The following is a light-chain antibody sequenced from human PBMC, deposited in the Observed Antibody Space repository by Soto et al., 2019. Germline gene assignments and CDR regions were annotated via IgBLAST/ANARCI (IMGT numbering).Light chain of an antibody. Sequence: QAVVTQPPSVSGAPGQRVTISCTGNSSNIGAGYDVHWYQQLPGTAPKLLIYGNSNRPSGVPDRFSGSKSGTSAPLAITGLQAEDEADYYCQSYDSSLGGSVFGTGTKLTVL. CDR3: QSYDSSLGGSV. V-gene: IGLV1-40*01. CDR2: GNS. CDR1: SSNIGAGYD. J-gene: IGLJ1*01.